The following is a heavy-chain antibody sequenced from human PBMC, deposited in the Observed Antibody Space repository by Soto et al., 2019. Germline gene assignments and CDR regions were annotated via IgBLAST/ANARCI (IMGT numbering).Heavy chain of an antibody. V-gene: IGHV1-3*01. CDR1: GYTFTSYA. Sequence: ASVKVSCKASGYTFTSYAMRWVRQAPGQRLEWMGWINAGNGNTKYSQKFQGRVTITRDTSASTAYMELSSLRSEDTAVYYCARSRTVKDAFDIWGQGTMVTVSS. CDR2: INAGNGNT. CDR3: ARSRTVKDAFDI. J-gene: IGHJ3*02. D-gene: IGHD4-17*01.